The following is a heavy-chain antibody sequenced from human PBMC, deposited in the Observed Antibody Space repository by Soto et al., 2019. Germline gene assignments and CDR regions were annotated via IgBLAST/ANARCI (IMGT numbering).Heavy chain of an antibody. CDR3: TTGGPTLYDISTGHYLVGYHFDY. CDR2: IKSKTDGGTT. J-gene: IGHJ4*02. CDR1: GFTFGTAW. Sequence: GGSLRLSCAASGFTFGTAWMSWVRQAPGKGLEWVGRIKSKTDGGTTDYAEAVKGRFVISGDDSKNTLFLQMNRLKTEDTAVYYCTTGGPTLYDISTGHYLVGYHFDYWGQGTLVTVSS. V-gene: IGHV3-15*01. D-gene: IGHD3-9*01.